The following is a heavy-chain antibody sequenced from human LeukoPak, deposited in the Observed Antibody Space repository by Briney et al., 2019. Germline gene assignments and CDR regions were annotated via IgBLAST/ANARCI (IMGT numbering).Heavy chain of an antibody. V-gene: IGHV1-2*02. Sequence: ASVKVSCKASGYTFTAYYMHWVRQAPGQGLEWMGWINPNSGGTNYAQKFQGRVTMTRDTSISTAYMELSRLRSEDTAVYYCAREMATIKGNNWFDPWGQGTLVTVSS. CDR2: INPNSGGT. D-gene: IGHD5-12*01. CDR1: GYTFTAYY. J-gene: IGHJ5*02. CDR3: AREMATIKGNNWFDP.